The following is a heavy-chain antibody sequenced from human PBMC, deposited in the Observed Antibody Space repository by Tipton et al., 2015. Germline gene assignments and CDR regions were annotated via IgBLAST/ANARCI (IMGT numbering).Heavy chain of an antibody. CDR3: AEQSGY. V-gene: IGHV1-58*01. J-gene: IGHJ4*02. CDR1: GFTFTSSA. D-gene: IGHD6-25*01. CDR2: IVVGSGNP. Sequence: QLVQAGAEVKKPGTSVKVSCKASGFTFTSSAVQWVRQTRGQRLEWIGWIVVGSGNPNYAPKFQERVTISRDMSTSTAFMELSSLRSEDTAVYYCAEQSGYWGQGTLVTVSS.